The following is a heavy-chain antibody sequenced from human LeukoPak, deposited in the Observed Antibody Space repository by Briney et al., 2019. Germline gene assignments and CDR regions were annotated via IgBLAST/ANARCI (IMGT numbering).Heavy chain of an antibody. V-gene: IGHV4-4*02. D-gene: IGHD3-10*01. CDR1: GGSISSSNW. CDR2: IYHSGST. CDR3: ARGITMVRGAPLSWFDP. Sequence: PSETLSLTCAVSGGSISSSNWWSWVRQPPGKGLEWIGEIYHSGSTNYNPSLKSRVTISVDTSKNQFSLKLSSVTAADTAVYYCARGITMVRGAPLSWFDPWGQGTLVTVSS. J-gene: IGHJ5*02.